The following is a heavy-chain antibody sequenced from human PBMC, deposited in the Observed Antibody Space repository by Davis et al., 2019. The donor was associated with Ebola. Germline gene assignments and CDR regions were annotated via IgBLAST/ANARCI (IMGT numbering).Heavy chain of an antibody. J-gene: IGHJ3*02. D-gene: IGHD4-17*01. V-gene: IGHV4-59*08. CDR3: ARHGGRGDYFVDI. CDR1: GGSISSYY. CDR2: IYHSGST. Sequence: SETLSLTCTVSGGSISSYYWSWIRQPPGKGLGWIGTIYHSGSTYYNPSLESRVTISLDTSKNQFSLKLSSVTAADTAVYYCARHGGRGDYFVDIWGQGTMVTVSS.